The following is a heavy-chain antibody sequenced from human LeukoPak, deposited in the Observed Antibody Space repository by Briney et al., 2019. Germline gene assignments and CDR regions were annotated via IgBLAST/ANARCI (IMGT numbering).Heavy chain of an antibody. J-gene: IGHJ4*02. V-gene: IGHV1-69*06. CDR1: GGTFSSYA. CDR3: ARAGWLQYYYFDY. CDR2: IIPIFGTA. Sequence: SVKVSCKASGGTFSSYAISWVRQAPGQGLEWMGGIIPIFGTAKYAQKFQGRVTITADTSTSTAYMELSSLRSEDTAVYYCARAGWLQYYYFDYWGQGTLVTVSS. D-gene: IGHD5-24*01.